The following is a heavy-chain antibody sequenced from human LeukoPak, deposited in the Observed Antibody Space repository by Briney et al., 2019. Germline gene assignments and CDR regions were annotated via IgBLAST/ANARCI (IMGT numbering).Heavy chain of an antibody. D-gene: IGHD3-9*01. V-gene: IGHV3-23*01. CDR2: ISSSGGST. J-gene: IGHJ4*02. CDR3: AKWAKENYDILTGWGY. CDR1: GFTFSNYA. Sequence: GGSLRLSCAASGFTFSNYAMSWVRQAPGKGLEWVSAISSSGGSTYYADSVKGRFTISRDNSKNTLYVQMNSLRAEDTAVYYCAKWAKENYDILTGWGYWGQGTLVTVSS.